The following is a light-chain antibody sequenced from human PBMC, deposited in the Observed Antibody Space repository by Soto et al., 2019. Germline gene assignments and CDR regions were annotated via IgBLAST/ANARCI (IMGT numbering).Light chain of an antibody. CDR1: SSNIGNNY. V-gene: IGLV1-51*02. J-gene: IGLJ1*01. Sequence: QSVLPQPPSVSAAPGQKVTISCSGSSSNIGNNYLSWYQQLPGTAPKLLIYENNKRPSGIPDRFSGSKSGTSATLGITGLQTGDEADYFCATWDSSLSAYVFATGTKVTVL. CDR2: ENN. CDR3: ATWDSSLSAYV.